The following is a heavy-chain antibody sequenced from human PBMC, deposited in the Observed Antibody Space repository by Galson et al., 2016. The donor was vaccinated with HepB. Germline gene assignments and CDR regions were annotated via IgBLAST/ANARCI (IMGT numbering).Heavy chain of an antibody. CDR1: GFMFKDYS. V-gene: IGHV3-21*01. CDR3: VKETHKKWLGSPTP. CDR2: IDSTSTYI. D-gene: IGHD6-19*01. Sequence: SLRLSCAGSGFMFKDYSMNWVRQAPGKGLEWVSSIDSTSTYIYYGDSLEGRFTISRDNAKNSLYLQMTSLRAEDTAVYYCVKETHKKWLGSPTPWAQGTLVTVSS. J-gene: IGHJ5*02.